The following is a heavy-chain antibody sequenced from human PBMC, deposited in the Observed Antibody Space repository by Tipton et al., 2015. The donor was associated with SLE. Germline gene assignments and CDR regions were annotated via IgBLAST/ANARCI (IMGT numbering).Heavy chain of an antibody. CDR3: TQGVTRLEWLPLHC. D-gene: IGHD3-3*01. J-gene: IGHJ4*02. V-gene: IGHV3-49*04. Sequence: SLRLSCSTSGFTFSDYAVEWVRQAPGKGLEWVGYIRSKAYGGKSDYAASVKGRFTISRDDSKSVAYLQMNSLKTEDTAVYYCTQGVTRLEWLPLHCWGQETLFTVSS. CDR2: IRSKAYGGKS. CDR1: GFTFSDYA.